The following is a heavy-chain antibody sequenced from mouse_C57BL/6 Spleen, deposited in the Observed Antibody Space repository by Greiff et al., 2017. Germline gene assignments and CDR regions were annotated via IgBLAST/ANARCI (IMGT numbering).Heavy chain of an antibody. Sequence: QVQLQQPGAELVKPGASVKLSCKASGYTFTSYWMHWVKQRPGRGLEWIGRIDPNSGGTKYNEKFKSKATLAVDKPSSTAYMQLSSLTSEDSAVYYCARWTDDSYWAWFAYWGQGTLVTVSA. D-gene: IGHD2-3*01. CDR2: IDPNSGGT. CDR3: ARWTDDSYWAWFAY. V-gene: IGHV1-72*01. CDR1: GYTFTSYW. J-gene: IGHJ3*01.